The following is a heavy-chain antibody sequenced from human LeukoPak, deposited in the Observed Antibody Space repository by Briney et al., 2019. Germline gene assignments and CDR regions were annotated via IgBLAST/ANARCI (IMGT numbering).Heavy chain of an antibody. Sequence: PSETLSLTCTVSGGSISSYYWSWIRQPPGKGLEWVGYIYYSGSTNYNPSLKSRVTISVDTSKNQFSLKLSSVTAADTAVYYCARAPQYYDILTGYYMRAFDIWGQGTMVTVSS. J-gene: IGHJ3*02. V-gene: IGHV4-59*01. CDR1: GGSISSYY. CDR3: ARAPQYYDILTGYYMRAFDI. CDR2: IYYSGST. D-gene: IGHD3-9*01.